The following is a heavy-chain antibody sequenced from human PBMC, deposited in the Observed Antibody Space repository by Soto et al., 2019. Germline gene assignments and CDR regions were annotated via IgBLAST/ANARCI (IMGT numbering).Heavy chain of an antibody. CDR3: ARAGMWRGNYYYYYGMDV. D-gene: IGHD2-21*01. J-gene: IGHJ6*02. V-gene: IGHV1-69*01. CDR2: IIPIFGTA. CDR1: GGTFSSHA. Sequence: QVQLVQSGAEVKKPGSSVKVSCKASGGTFSSHAISWVRQAPGQGLEWMGGIIPIFGTANYAQKFQGRVTITADESTSTAYMELSSLRSEDTAVYYCARAGMWRGNYYYYYGMDVWGQGTTVTVSS.